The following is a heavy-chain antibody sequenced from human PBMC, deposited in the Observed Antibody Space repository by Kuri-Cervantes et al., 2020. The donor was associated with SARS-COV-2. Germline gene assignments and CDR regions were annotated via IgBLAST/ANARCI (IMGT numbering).Heavy chain of an antibody. CDR1: GFTFSSYW. V-gene: IGHV3-7*03. Sequence: GGSLRLSCAASGFTFSSYWMSWVRQAPGKGLEWVANIKQDGSEKYYVDSVKGRFTISRDNSKNTLYLQMNSLRAEDSALYYCAKVGLSFDYWGQGTLVTVSS. D-gene: IGHD2/OR15-2a*01. J-gene: IGHJ4*02. CDR3: AKVGLSFDY. CDR2: IKQDGSEK.